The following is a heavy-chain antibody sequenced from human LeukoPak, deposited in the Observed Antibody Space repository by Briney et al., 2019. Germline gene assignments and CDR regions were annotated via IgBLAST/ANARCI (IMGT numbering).Heavy chain of an antibody. J-gene: IGHJ6*02. V-gene: IGHV3-23*03. CDR2: IYSGGST. CDR3: AKDKGWGYSSYDYYGMDV. D-gene: IGHD1-26*01. CDR1: GFTFSSYA. Sequence: PGGSLRLSCAASGFTFSSYAMSWVRQAPGKGLEWVSVIYSGGSTYYADSVKGRFTISRDNSKNTLYLQVNSLRAEDTAVYYCAKDKGWGYSSYDYYGMDVWGQGTTVTVSS.